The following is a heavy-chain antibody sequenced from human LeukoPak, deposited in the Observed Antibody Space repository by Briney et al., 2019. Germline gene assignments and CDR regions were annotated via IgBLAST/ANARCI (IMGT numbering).Heavy chain of an antibody. CDR2: IYYSGST. Sequence: SETLSLTCTVSGGSISSYYWSWIRQPPGKGLEWIGYIYYSGSTNYNPSLKSRVTISVDTSKNQFSLKLSSVTAADTAVYYCARTTYYYDSSGYFKTYYFDFWGQGTLVTVSS. CDR1: GGSISSYY. V-gene: IGHV4-59*08. D-gene: IGHD3-22*01. J-gene: IGHJ4*02. CDR3: ARTTYYYDSSGYFKTYYFDF.